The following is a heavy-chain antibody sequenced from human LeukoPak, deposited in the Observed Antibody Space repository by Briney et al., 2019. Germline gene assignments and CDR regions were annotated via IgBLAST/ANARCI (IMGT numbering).Heavy chain of an antibody. Sequence: PGGSLRLSCAASGLTFSSHWMHWVRQAPGKGLVWVSRITNDGSSTTYADSVKGRFTISRDNAKNMLYLQVNSLRAEDTAVYYCVRSAFHAGSGNYYDYWGQGTLVTVSS. D-gene: IGHD3-22*01. J-gene: IGHJ4*02. CDR3: VRSAFHAGSGNYYDY. CDR1: GLTFSSHW. V-gene: IGHV3-74*01. CDR2: ITNDGSST.